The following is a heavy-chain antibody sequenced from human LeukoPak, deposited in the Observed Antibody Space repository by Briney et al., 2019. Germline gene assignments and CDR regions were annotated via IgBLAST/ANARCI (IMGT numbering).Heavy chain of an antibody. D-gene: IGHD3-10*01. Sequence: PGGSLRLSCAASGFTFSSYAMTWARQAPGKGLDWVSTISGTGGSTYYADSVKGRFTISRDNSKNTLYLQMNSLRAEDTAVYYCAKGTAYGSGRFDYWGQGTLVTVSS. CDR1: GFTFSSYA. CDR2: ISGTGGST. CDR3: AKGTAYGSGRFDY. V-gene: IGHV3-23*01. J-gene: IGHJ4*02.